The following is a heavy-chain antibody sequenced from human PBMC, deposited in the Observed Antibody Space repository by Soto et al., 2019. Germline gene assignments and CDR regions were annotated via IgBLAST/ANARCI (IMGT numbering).Heavy chain of an antibody. Sequence: GASVKVSCKASGYTFAGYYMHWVRQAPGQGLVWMGWINPNSGGTNYPQKFQGRVTMTRDTSISTAYMELSRLRSDDTAVYYCARLLNYYYGMDVWGQGTTVTVSS. CDR3: ARLLNYYYGMDV. V-gene: IGHV1-2*02. CDR2: INPNSGGT. J-gene: IGHJ6*02. CDR1: GYTFAGYY.